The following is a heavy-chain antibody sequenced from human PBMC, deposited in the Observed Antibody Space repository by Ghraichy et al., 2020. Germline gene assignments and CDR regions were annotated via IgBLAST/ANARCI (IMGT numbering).Heavy chain of an antibody. CDR1: AGSIRSYY. CDR2: IYYSGST. D-gene: IGHD6-19*01. CDR3: ARLYSTGWPPKYYFDY. Sequence: SETLSLTCSVSAGSIRSYYWSWIRQSPGKRLEWIGYIYYSGSTSYNPSLKSRVTISVDTSKNQFSLNLGSVTAADTAMYYCARLYSTGWPPKYYFDYWGQGTLVTVSS. V-gene: IGHV4-59*01. J-gene: IGHJ4*02.